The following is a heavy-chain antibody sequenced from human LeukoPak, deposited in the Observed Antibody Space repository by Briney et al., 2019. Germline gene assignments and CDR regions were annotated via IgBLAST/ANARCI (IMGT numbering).Heavy chain of an antibody. V-gene: IGHV3-21*01. CDR3: ARAGSGYTSPSDY. CDR2: ISSSSLYI. Sequence: GGSLRLSCAVSGFTLSSYSMKWVRQAPGKGLEWVSSISSSSLYIYYGDSVKGRFTISRDNAKHSVYLQMNRLRAEDTAVYYCARAGSGYTSPSDYWGQGTLVTVSS. J-gene: IGHJ4*02. D-gene: IGHD6-13*01. CDR1: GFTLSSYS.